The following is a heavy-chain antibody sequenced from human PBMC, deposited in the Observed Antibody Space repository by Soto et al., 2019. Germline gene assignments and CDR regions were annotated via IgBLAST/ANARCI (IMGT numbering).Heavy chain of an antibody. CDR3: VRPVTKTRGTNCFDP. J-gene: IGHJ5*02. D-gene: IGHD3-3*01. Sequence: EVQLVESGGGLVQPGGSLRLSCAASGFTFSNYWMYWVRQVPGKGLLWVSRINSDGSSTNYADSVRGRFTISRDNAKNTLSLQMNSLRAEDTAVYYYVRPVTKTRGTNCFDPWGQGTLVTVSS. V-gene: IGHV3-74*01. CDR2: INSDGSST. CDR1: GFTFSNYW.